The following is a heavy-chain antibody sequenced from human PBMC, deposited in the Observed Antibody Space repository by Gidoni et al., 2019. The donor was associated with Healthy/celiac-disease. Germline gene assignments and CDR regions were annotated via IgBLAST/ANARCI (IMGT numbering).Heavy chain of an antibody. V-gene: IGHV3-33*01. CDR1: GFTFSGYG. D-gene: IGHD3-22*01. Sequence: QVQLVESGGGVVQPGRSLRLSCAASGFTFSGYGMHWVRQAPGKGLEWVAVIWDDGSNKYYADSVKGRFTISRDNSKNTLYLQMNSLRAEDTAVYYCAREGSYYDSSGYYLNPFDYWGQGTLVTVSS. CDR2: IWDDGSNK. J-gene: IGHJ4*02. CDR3: AREGSYYDSSGYYLNPFDY.